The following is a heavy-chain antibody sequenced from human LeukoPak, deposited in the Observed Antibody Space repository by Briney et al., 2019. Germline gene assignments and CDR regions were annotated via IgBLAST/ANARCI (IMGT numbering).Heavy chain of an antibody. J-gene: IGHJ6*02. D-gene: IGHD5-18*01. V-gene: IGHV4-59*01. CDR1: GGSISSYY. Sequence: SETLSLTCTVSGGSISSYYWGWIRQPPGKGLEWIGYIYYSGSTNYNPSLKSRVTISVDTSKNQFSLKLSSVTAADTAVYYCARDYSYGSYGMDVWGQGTTVTVSS. CDR3: ARDYSYGSYGMDV. CDR2: IYYSGST.